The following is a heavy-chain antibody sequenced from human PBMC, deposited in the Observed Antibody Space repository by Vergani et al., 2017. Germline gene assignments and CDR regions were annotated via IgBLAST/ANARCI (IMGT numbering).Heavy chain of an antibody. CDR1: GYTFTSYA. D-gene: IGHD3-16*02. Sequence: QVQLVQSGSELKKPGASVKVSCKASGYTFTSYAMNWVRQAPGQGLEWMGWISAYNGNTNYAQKLQGRVTMTTDTSTSTAYMELRSLRSDDTAVYYCAKHYDYVWGSYRSNWFDPWGQGTLVTVSS. V-gene: IGHV1-18*01. CDR3: AKHYDYVWGSYRSNWFDP. CDR2: ISAYNGNT. J-gene: IGHJ5*02.